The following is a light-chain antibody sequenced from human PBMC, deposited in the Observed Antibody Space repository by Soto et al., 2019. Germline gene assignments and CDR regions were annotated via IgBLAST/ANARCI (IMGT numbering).Light chain of an antibody. Sequence: QSALTQPRSVSGSPGQSVTISCTGTSSDVGGYNYVSWYQQHPGKAPKLMIYDVSKRPSGVPDRFSGSKSGNTASLTISGLXXXDEADYYCCSYAGNYYVFGTGTKVTVL. CDR1: SSDVGGYNY. J-gene: IGLJ1*01. V-gene: IGLV2-11*01. CDR3: CSYAGNYYV. CDR2: DVS.